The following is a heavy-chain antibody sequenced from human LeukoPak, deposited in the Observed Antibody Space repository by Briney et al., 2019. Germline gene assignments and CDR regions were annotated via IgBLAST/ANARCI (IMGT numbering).Heavy chain of an antibody. V-gene: IGHV4-59*01. CDR2: IYYSGST. CDR3: ARGDYGDPFDY. CDR1: GGSISSYY. D-gene: IGHD4-17*01. J-gene: IGHJ4*02. Sequence: AETLSLTCTVSGGSISSYYWSWIRQPPGKGLEWIGYIYYSGSTNYNPSLKSRVTISVDTSKNQFSLKLSSVTAADTAVYYCARGDYGDPFDYWGQGTLVTVSS.